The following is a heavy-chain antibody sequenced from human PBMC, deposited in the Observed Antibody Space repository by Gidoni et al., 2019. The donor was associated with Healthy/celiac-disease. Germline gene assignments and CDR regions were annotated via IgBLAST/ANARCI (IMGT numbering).Heavy chain of an antibody. D-gene: IGHD6-6*01. CDR3: ARDESIAATS. J-gene: IGHJ5*02. CDR1: GGSFIGYY. V-gene: IGHV4-34*01. CDR2: INHSGST. Sequence: QVQLQQWGAGLLKPSETLSLNGAVYGGSFIGYYWSWIRQPPGKGLEWIGEINHSGSTNYNPSLKSRVTISVDTSKNQFSLKLSSVTAADTAVYYCARDESIAATSWGQGTLVTVSS.